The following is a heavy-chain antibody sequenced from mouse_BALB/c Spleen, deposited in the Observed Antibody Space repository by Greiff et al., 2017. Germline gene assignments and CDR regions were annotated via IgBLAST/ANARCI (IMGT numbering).Heavy chain of an antibody. D-gene: IGHD1-1*01. J-gene: IGHJ1*01. CDR2: INPGSGGT. CDR1: GYAFTNYL. Sequence: QVQLQQSGAELVRPGTSVKVSCKASGYAFTNYLLEWVKQRPGQGLEWIGVINPGSGGTNYNEKFKGKATLTADKSSSTAYMQLSSLTSDDSAVYFCASSDYGSSYLWYFDVWGAGTTVTVSS. V-gene: IGHV1-54*03. CDR3: ASSDYGSSYLWYFDV.